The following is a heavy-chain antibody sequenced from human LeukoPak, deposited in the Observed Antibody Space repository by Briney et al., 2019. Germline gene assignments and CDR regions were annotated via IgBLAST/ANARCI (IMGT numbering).Heavy chain of an antibody. CDR1: GGSFSGYY. CDR2: INHSGST. J-gene: IGHJ4*02. CDR3: ARGGRYYDLDY. D-gene: IGHD3-22*01. V-gene: IGHV4-34*01. Sequence: SETLSLTCAVYGGSFSGYYWSWIRQPPGKGLEWIGEINHSGSTNYNPSLKSRVTISVDTSKNQFSLKLSSVTAADTAVRYCARGGRYYDLDYWGQGTLVTVSS.